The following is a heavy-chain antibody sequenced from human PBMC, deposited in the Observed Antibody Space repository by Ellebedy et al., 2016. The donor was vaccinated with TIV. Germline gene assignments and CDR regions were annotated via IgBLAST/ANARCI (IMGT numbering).Heavy chain of an antibody. J-gene: IGHJ4*02. V-gene: IGHV3-23*01. D-gene: IGHD6-19*01. CDR3: ANQHPPRGWFDY. CDR1: GFTFSSYA. CDR2: ISGSGGST. Sequence: GESLKISCAASGFTFSSYAMSWVRQAPGKGLEWVSAISGSGGSTYYADSVKGRFTISRDNSKNTLYLQMNSLRAEDTAVSYCANQHPPRGWFDYWGQGTLVTVSS.